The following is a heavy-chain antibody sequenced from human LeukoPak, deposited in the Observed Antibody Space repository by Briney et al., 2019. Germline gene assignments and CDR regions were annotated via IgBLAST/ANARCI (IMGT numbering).Heavy chain of an antibody. J-gene: IGHJ2*01. CDR1: GYTFGSYY. V-gene: IGHV1-18*04. D-gene: IGHD3-9*01. Sequence: SVKVSCKTSGYTFGSYYMHWVRQAPGQGLEWMGWISTYNGDTKYAQKFQGRVTMTTDTSTSTTYMELRSPTSDDTAVYYCARDLDWVFDLWGRGTLVTVSS. CDR3: ARDLDWVFDL. CDR2: ISTYNGDT.